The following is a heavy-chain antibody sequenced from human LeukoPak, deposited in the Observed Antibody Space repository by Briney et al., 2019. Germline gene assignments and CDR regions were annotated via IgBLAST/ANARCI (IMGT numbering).Heavy chain of an antibody. CDR3: AKAPATGEGYYFYYMDV. J-gene: IGHJ6*03. CDR2: VNGRGATT. V-gene: IGHV3-23*01. Sequence: PGGSLRLSCAAPGFASGFTFSDYAVSWVRQAPGKGPEWVASVNGRGATTYYADSVRGRFTISRDNSKNTVYLQMISLGADDTAVYFCAKAPATGEGYYFYYMDVWGKGTTVTVSS. D-gene: IGHD7-27*01. CDR1: GFTFSDYA.